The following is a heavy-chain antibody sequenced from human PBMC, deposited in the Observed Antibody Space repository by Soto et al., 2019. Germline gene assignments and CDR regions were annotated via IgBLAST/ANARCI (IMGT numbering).Heavy chain of an antibody. J-gene: IGHJ5*02. D-gene: IGHD2-2*01. CDR1: GGSFSGNY. CDR2: VNHSGSA. CDR3: VRRYCSRTSCLAGFDP. Sequence: TSETLSLTCAVYGGSFSGNYWTWIRRPPGKGLEWIGEVNHSGSAKYNPSLKSRVTISVDTSKNQISLKLTSLTAADTALYYCVRRYCSRTSCLAGFDPWGRGTQVTVSS. V-gene: IGHV4-34*01.